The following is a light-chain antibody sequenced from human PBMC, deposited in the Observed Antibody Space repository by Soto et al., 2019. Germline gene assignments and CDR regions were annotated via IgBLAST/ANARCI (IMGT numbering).Light chain of an antibody. CDR2: EVT. J-gene: IGLJ3*02. Sequence: QSVLTQPASVSGSPGQSITISCTGTSSDVGSYNLVSWYQQHPGKAPKVTIYEVTKRPSGVSNRFSGSKSGNTASLTISGLQAEDEADYYCCSYAGSNTPWVFGGGTKLTVL. CDR3: CSYAGSNTPWV. V-gene: IGLV2-23*02. CDR1: SSDVGSYNL.